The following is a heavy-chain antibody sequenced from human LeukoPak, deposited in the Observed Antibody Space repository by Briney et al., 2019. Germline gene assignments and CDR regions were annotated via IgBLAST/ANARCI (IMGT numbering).Heavy chain of an antibody. V-gene: IGHV4-39*01. CDR3: ARRGRYFDWLSHPVAFDI. CDR2: IYYSGST. Sequence: PSETLSLTCTVSGGSISSSSYYWGWIRQPPGTGLEWIGSIYYSGSTYYNPSLKSRVTISLDTSKNQFSLKLSSVTAADTAVYYCARRGRYFDWLSHPVAFDIWGQGTMVTVSS. CDR1: GGSISSSSYY. D-gene: IGHD3-9*01. J-gene: IGHJ3*02.